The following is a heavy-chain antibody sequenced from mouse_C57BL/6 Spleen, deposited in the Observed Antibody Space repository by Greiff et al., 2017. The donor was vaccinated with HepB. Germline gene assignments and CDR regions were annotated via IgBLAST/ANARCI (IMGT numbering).Heavy chain of an antibody. CDR1: GYAFTNYL. Sequence: VQLQQSGAELVRPGTSVKVSCKASGYAFTNYLIEWVKQRPGQGLEWIGVINPGSGGTNYNEKFKGKATLTADKSSSTAYMQLSSLRSEDSAVYFCARWANHYFDYWGQGTTLTVSS. D-gene: IGHD3-1*01. V-gene: IGHV1-54*01. J-gene: IGHJ2*01. CDR3: ARWANHYFDY. CDR2: INPGSGGT.